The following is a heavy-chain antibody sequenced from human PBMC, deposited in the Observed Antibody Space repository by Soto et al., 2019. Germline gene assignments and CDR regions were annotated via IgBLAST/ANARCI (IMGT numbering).Heavy chain of an antibody. CDR2: ISPFNSNT. CDR3: ARSPTLHETSGLGY. Sequence: QVQLVQSGTEVKKPGASVKVSCKASGYSFSNYGITWVRQAPGQGLEWMGWISPFNSNTNYAQKLQGRVTMTTDTDTSTVYMELRSLRYDDTAMYYCARSPTLHETSGLGYWGQGTLVTVSS. V-gene: IGHV1-18*01. D-gene: IGHD3-16*01. J-gene: IGHJ4*02. CDR1: GYSFSNYG.